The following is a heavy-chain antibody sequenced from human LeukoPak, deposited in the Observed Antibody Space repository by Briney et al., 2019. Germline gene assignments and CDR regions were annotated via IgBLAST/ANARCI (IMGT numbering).Heavy chain of an antibody. D-gene: IGHD3-16*01. J-gene: IGHJ4*02. CDR3: ARDLGFGYFDN. V-gene: IGHV4-59*01. Sequence: SETLSLTCTVSLGSISSYYWSWIRQPPGKGQEWIGDIYYSGNTNYNPSLKSRVTISVDTSKNQFSLKLSSVTAADTAVYYCARDLGFGYFDNWGQGTLVTVSS. CDR1: LGSISSYY. CDR2: IYYSGNT.